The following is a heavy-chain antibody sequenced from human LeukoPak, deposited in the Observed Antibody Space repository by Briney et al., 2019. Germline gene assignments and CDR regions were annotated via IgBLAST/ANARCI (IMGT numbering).Heavy chain of an antibody. CDR2: ISSSGRTI. D-gene: IGHD1-26*01. CDR3: ARVSGTYFDY. Sequence: PGGSLRLSCAASGFTFSSYEMNWVRQAPGKGLEWVSYISSSGRTIYYADSVKGRFTISRDNAKNSLYLQMNSLRAEDTAVYHCARVSGTYFDYWDQGTLVTVSS. V-gene: IGHV3-48*03. J-gene: IGHJ4*02. CDR1: GFTFSSYE.